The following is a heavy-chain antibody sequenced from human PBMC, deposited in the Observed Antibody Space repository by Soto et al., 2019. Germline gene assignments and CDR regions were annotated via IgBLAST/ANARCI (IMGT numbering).Heavy chain of an antibody. CDR3: ARGQPGDF. V-gene: IGHV1-8*01. Sequence: QVQLVQSGAEVQKPGASVKVSCKASGYTFSSYDINWVRQATGKVLEWMGWMNPNSGNTGYAQKFQGRISMTRDTSISTAYMELSSLRSEDTAIYYCARGQPGDFWGQGTLVTVSS. CDR1: GYTFSSYD. CDR2: MNPNSGNT. J-gene: IGHJ4*02.